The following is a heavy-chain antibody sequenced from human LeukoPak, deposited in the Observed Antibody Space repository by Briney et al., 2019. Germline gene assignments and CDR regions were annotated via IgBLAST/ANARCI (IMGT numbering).Heavy chain of an antibody. CDR3: AKGVGIEGAGHFDP. Sequence: GGSLRLSCAASGFTFSSYAMTWVRQAPGKGLEWVSSISGSGYSTYYADSVKGRFTISRDNSKNTLYLQMNSLRGEDTAVYYCAKGVGIEGAGHFDPWRQGTVVTVSS. V-gene: IGHV3-23*01. D-gene: IGHD6-13*01. J-gene: IGHJ5*02. CDR2: ISGSGYST. CDR1: GFTFSSYA.